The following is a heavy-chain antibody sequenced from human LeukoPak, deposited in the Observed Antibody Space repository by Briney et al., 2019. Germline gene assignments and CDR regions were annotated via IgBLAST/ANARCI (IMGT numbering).Heavy chain of an antibody. CDR2: INHSGST. J-gene: IGHJ5*02. CDR1: GRSFSGYY. CDR3: ARGLGFRPYRWFDP. V-gene: IGHV4-34*01. Sequence: TSETLSLTCAVCGRSFSGYYWIGLRDPPGKGLEGIGEINHSGSTNYNPSLKSRVTISVDTSRNQFSLKLSSVTAADTAVYYCARGLGFRPYRWFDPWGQETLVTVSS. D-gene: IGHD4-11*01.